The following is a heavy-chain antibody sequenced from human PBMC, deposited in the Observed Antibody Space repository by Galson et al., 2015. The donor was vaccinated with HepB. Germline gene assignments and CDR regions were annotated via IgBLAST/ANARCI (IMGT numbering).Heavy chain of an antibody. CDR3: AKEEVPNDY. V-gene: IGHV3-23*01. D-gene: IGHD4/OR15-4a*01. CDR2: ISISGRNT. CDR1: GFSFSNSA. Sequence: SLRLSCAVSGFSFSNSAMTWARQAPGRGLEWISGISISGRNTYYADSVKGRFTISRDNSKNTVFLQMNSLRAEDTAVYYCAKEEVPNDYWGQGTLVTVSS. J-gene: IGHJ4*02.